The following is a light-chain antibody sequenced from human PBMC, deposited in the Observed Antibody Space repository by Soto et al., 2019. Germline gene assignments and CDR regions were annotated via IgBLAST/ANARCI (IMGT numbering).Light chain of an antibody. J-gene: IGKJ2*01. Sequence: EIVLTQSPATLSLSPGERATLSCRASQRVSSYLAWYQQKPGQAPRLLISDASNRATGIPARFSGSGSRTDFTLTISSLETEDFAVYSCQKRSTWPPSYTCGQGTKLEIK. CDR2: DAS. CDR3: QKRSTWPPSYT. CDR1: QRVSSY. V-gene: IGKV3-11*01.